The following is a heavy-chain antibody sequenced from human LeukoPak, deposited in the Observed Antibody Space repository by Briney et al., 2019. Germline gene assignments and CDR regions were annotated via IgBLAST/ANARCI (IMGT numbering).Heavy chain of an antibody. CDR2: ISYDGSNK. J-gene: IGHJ6*02. D-gene: IGHD6-19*01. CDR1: GFTFSRYG. CDR3: ARGVAGRGYHYYGMDV. Sequence: PGRSLRLSCAASGFTFSRYGMHWVRQAPGKGLEWVAVISYDGSNKYYADSVKGRFTISRDNSKNTLYLQMNSLRAEDTAVYYGARGVAGRGYHYYGMDVWGQGTTVTVSS. V-gene: IGHV3-30*03.